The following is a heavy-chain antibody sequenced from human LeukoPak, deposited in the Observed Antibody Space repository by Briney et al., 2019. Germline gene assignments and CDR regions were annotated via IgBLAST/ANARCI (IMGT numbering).Heavy chain of an antibody. V-gene: IGHV4-59*01. J-gene: IGHJ4*02. CDR3: ARGRRGYSYGFFDY. CDR1: GGSISSNY. Sequence: SETLSLTCTVSGGSISSNYWSWIRQPPGKGLEWIGYIFYSGITNYNPSLKSRVTISVDTSRNQFSLKLTSVTAADTAVYYCARGRRGYSYGFFDYWGQGTLVTVSS. CDR2: IFYSGIT. D-gene: IGHD5-18*01.